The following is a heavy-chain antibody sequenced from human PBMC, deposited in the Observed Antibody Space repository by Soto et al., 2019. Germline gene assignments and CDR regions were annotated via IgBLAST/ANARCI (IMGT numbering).Heavy chain of an antibody. CDR3: ARGYYGWLVQRPPNWFDP. CDR1: GYTFTSYD. V-gene: IGHV1-8*01. D-gene: IGHD6-19*01. CDR2: MNPNSGNT. Sequence: QVQLVQSGAEVKKPGASVKVSCKASGYTFTSYDINWVRQATGQGLEWMGWMNPNSGNTGYAQKFQGRVTMTRNTSISTAYMELSSLRSEDTAVYYCARGYYGWLVQRPPNWFDPWGQGTLVTVSS. J-gene: IGHJ5*02.